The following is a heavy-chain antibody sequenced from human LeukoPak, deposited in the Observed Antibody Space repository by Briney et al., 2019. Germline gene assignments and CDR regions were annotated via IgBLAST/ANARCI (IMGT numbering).Heavy chain of an antibody. CDR1: GFTFDDYA. J-gene: IGHJ4*02. CDR3: AKGGPGAAAGYDY. Sequence: GGSLRLSCAASGFTFDDYAMHWVRQAPGKGLEWVSGISWNSGSIGYADSVKGRFTISRDNAKNSLYLQMNSLRAEDTALYYCAKGGPGAAAGYDYWGQGTLVTVSS. CDR2: ISWNSGSI. V-gene: IGHV3-9*01. D-gene: IGHD6-13*01.